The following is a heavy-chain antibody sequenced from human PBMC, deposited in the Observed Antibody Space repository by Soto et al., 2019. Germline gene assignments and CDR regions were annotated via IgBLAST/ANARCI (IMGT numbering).Heavy chain of an antibody. CDR2: ISSSGRTI. D-gene: IGHD6-6*01. CDR1: GFTFSDYY. Sequence: QVQLVESGGGLVKPGGSLRLSCAASGFTFSDYYMSWIRQSPGNGQELVSYISSSGRTIYYADSVKGHFTISWDNAKKSLYLQMNSLRVEETAVYYCARDHFPGSRSPRPYYYYGMDVWGQGTTVTV. CDR3: ARDHFPGSRSPRPYYYYGMDV. J-gene: IGHJ6*02. V-gene: IGHV3-11*01.